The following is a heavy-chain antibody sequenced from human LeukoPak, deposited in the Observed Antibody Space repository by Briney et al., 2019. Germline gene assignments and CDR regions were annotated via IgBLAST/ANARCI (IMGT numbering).Heavy chain of an antibody. CDR1: GFTFSNHW. J-gene: IGHJ4*02. Sequence: GGSLRLSCAASGFTFSNHWMAWVRQTPGKGPEWVANIDEDGDVKSYAESVKGRFTASRDNSRTSLFLQMDSLRAEDTAIYYCARHVPRGRSDFDCWGQGALVTVS. V-gene: IGHV3-7*01. CDR2: IDEDGDVK. D-gene: IGHD5-12*01. CDR3: ARHVPRGRSDFDC.